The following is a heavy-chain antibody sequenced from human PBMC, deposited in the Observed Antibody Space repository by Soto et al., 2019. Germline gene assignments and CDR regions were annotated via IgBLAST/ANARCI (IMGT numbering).Heavy chain of an antibody. CDR2: INAGNGNT. CDR3: ARGVPLLPRGVKKNWFDP. D-gene: IGHD3-10*01. Sequence: GASVKVSCKASGYTFSSYAIHWVRQAPGQGLEWMGWINAGNGNTKYSQKFQGRVTITRDTSASTAYMELSSLRSEDTAVYYCARGVPLLPRGVKKNWFDPWGQGTLVTVSS. CDR1: GYTFSSYA. J-gene: IGHJ5*02. V-gene: IGHV1-3*01.